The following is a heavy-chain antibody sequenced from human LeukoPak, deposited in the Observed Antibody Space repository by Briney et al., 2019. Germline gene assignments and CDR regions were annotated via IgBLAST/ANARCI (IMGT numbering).Heavy chain of an antibody. D-gene: IGHD6-19*01. Sequence: PGRSLRLSCAASGFTFSNYGMHWVRPAPGKGLEWVAVIWYDGSNKYYADSVKGRFTISRDNSKNTLYLQMDSLRAEDTAVYYCARDYDGSGWSFWGQGTLVTVSS. J-gene: IGHJ4*02. CDR1: GFTFSNYG. CDR3: ARDYDGSGWSF. CDR2: IWYDGSNK. V-gene: IGHV3-33*01.